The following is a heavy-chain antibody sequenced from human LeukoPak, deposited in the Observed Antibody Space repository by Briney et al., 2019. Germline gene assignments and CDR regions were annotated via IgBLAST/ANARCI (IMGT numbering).Heavy chain of an antibody. J-gene: IGHJ4*02. V-gene: IGHV3-43*01. CDR3: AKEVDCPSDCLFFHS. CDR1: GFTFDRFT. CDR2: INRRGHT. Sequence: GGSLRLSCAASGFTFDRFTIHWVRQTPGKGLEWVSLINRRGHTFYADSVKGRFTISRDNSRNSVFLQMNSLRPEDTALYHCAKEVDCPSDCLFFHSWGEGTLVTVSS. D-gene: IGHD2-21*02.